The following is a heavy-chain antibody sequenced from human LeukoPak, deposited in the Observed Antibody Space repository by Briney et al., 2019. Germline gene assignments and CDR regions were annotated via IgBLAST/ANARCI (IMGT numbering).Heavy chain of an antibody. J-gene: IGHJ4*02. D-gene: IGHD6-19*01. V-gene: IGHV1-18*01. CDR1: GYTFSNYG. CDR3: ARGAKAASSGRRPLGVKYYFDY. Sequence: ASVKVSCKASGYTFSNYGFSWVRQAPGQGLEWIGWISAYNGNTKFVQKLQGRVTMTTDTSTSTAYMELRSLRYDDTAVYYCARGAKAASSGRRPLGVKYYFDYWSQGTLVTVSS. CDR2: ISAYNGNT.